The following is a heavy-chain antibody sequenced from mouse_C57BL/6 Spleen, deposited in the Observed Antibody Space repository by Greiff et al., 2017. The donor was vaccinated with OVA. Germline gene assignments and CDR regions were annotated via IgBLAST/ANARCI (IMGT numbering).Heavy chain of an antibody. CDR2: IHPNSGST. Sequence: VQLQQPGAELVKPGASVKLSCKASGYTFTSYWMHWVKQRPGQGLEWIGMIHPNSGSTNYNEKFKSKATLTVDKSSSTAYMQLSSLTSEDSAVYYCAKGMATTRAMDYWGQGTSVTVSS. CDR3: AKGMATTRAMDY. V-gene: IGHV1-64*01. CDR1: GYTFTSYW. J-gene: IGHJ4*01. D-gene: IGHD2-3*01.